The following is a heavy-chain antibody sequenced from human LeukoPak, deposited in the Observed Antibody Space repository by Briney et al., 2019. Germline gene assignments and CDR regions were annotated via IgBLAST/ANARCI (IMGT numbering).Heavy chain of an antibody. D-gene: IGHD2-21*01. CDR1: GYTFTSYG. CDR2: ISAYNGNT. Sequence: ASVTVSCTASGYTFTSYGISWVRQAPGQGLEWMGWISAYNGNTNYAQKLQGRVTMTRDTSTSTVYMELSSLRSEDTAVYYCARDKGGDRAILDYWGQGTLVTVSS. V-gene: IGHV1-18*01. J-gene: IGHJ4*02. CDR3: ARDKGGDRAILDY.